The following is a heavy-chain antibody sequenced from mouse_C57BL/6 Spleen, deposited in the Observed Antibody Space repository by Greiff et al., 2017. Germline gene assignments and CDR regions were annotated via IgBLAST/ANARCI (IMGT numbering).Heavy chain of an antibody. CDR2: IDPANGNT. CDR1: GFNIKNTY. V-gene: IGHV14-3*01. Sequence: VAELVRPGASVKLSCTASGFNIKNTYMHWVKQRPEQGLEWIGRIDPANGNTKYAPKFQGKATITADTSSNTAYLQLSSLTSEDTAIYYCARMAITTVKGYAMDYWGQGTSVTVSS. J-gene: IGHJ4*01. CDR3: ARMAITTVKGYAMDY. D-gene: IGHD1-1*01.